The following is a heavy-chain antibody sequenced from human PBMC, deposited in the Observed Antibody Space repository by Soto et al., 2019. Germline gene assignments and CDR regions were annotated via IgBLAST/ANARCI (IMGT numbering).Heavy chain of an antibody. V-gene: IGHV3-33*01. CDR1: GFTFSSYG. J-gene: IGHJ4*02. Sequence: LRLSCAASGFTFSSYGMHWVRQAPGKGLEWVAVIWYDGSNKYYADSVKGRFTISRDNSKNTLYLQMNSLRAEDTAVYYCARGSITGTYFDYWGQGTLVTVSS. CDR2: IWYDGSNK. CDR3: ARGSITGTYFDY. D-gene: IGHD1-7*01.